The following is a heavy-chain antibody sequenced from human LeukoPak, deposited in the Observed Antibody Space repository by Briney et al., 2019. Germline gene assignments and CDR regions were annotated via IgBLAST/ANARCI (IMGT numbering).Heavy chain of an antibody. D-gene: IGHD3-9*01. CDR1: GGSISSDF. CDR3: ARDLGLKYYDILTGYYNVDDAFDI. Sequence: SETLSLTCTVSGGSISSDFWIWVRQPPGKGLEWIGYIYGSGSTNYNPSLKSRVSISVDTSKNQFSLKLSSVTAADTAVYYCARDLGLKYYDILTGYYNVDDAFDIWGQGTMVTVSS. CDR2: IYGSGST. J-gene: IGHJ3*02. V-gene: IGHV4-4*08.